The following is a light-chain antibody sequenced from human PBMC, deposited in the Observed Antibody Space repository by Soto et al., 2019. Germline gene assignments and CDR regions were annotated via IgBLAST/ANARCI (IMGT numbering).Light chain of an antibody. Sequence: QSVLTQPPSVSGAPGQRVTISCAGGSSSIGAGYDVHWYQQVPGTAPKLLIYGNFNRPSGVPDRFSGSKSGTSASLAITGLQAGDKAEYYCQSYDSSLSGVVFGGGTKLTVL. V-gene: IGLV1-40*01. CDR1: SSSIGAGYD. CDR2: GNF. CDR3: QSYDSSLSGVV. J-gene: IGLJ2*01.